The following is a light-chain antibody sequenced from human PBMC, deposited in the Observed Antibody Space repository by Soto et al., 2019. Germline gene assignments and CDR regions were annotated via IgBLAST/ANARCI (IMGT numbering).Light chain of an antibody. Sequence: QSVLTQPRSVSGSPGQSVTISCTGTSSDVGGYNYVSWYQQHPGKAPKLMIYDVSKRPSGVPDRFSGSKSGNTASLTISGLQAEDEADYYCQSYDSSLIASVFGTGTKLTVL. CDR2: DVS. CDR3: QSYDSSLIASV. CDR1: SSDVGGYNY. V-gene: IGLV2-11*01. J-gene: IGLJ1*01.